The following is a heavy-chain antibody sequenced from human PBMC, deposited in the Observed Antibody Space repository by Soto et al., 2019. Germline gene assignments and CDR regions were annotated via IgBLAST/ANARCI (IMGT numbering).Heavy chain of an antibody. CDR3: AKDGVQSYGDYADGYYYYYMDV. Sequence: GGSLRLSCAASGFTFSSYAMSWVRQAPGKGLEWVSAISGSGGSTIYADSVKGRFTISRDNSKNRLYLQMNSLRAEDTAVYYCAKDGVQSYGDYADGYYYYYMDVWGKGTTVTVSS. J-gene: IGHJ6*03. V-gene: IGHV3-23*01. CDR2: ISGSGGST. D-gene: IGHD4-17*01. CDR1: GFTFSSYA.